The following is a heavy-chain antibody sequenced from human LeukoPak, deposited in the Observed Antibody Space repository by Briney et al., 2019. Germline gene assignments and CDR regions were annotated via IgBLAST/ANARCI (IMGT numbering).Heavy chain of an antibody. CDR1: GGSISSYC. Sequence: PSETLSLTCTVSGGSISSYCWSWIRQPPGKGLEWIGYIYYSGSTNYNPSLKSRVTISVDTSKNQFSLKLSSVTAADTAVYYCARAVVGDYDAGYYSDYWGQGTLVTVSS. D-gene: IGHD4-17*01. V-gene: IGHV4-59*01. J-gene: IGHJ4*02. CDR2: IYYSGST. CDR3: ARAVVGDYDAGYYSDY.